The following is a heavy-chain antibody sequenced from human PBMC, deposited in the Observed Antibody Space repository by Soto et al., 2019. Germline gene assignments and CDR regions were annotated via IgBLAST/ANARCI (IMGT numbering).Heavy chain of an antibody. D-gene: IGHD3-22*01. Sequence: ASVKVSCKASGYTFTSYYMHWVRQAPGQGLEWMGIINPSGGSTSYAQKFQGRVTMTRDTSTSTVYMELSSLRSEDTAVYYCARVPLYYDSSGYYLFDYWGQGTLVTVSS. J-gene: IGHJ4*02. CDR1: GYTFTSYY. CDR2: INPSGGST. V-gene: IGHV1-46*03. CDR3: ARVPLYYDSSGYYLFDY.